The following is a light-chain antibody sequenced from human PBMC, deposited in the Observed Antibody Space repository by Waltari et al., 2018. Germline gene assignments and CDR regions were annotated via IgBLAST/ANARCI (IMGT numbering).Light chain of an antibody. CDR2: GAS. J-gene: IGKJ2*01. V-gene: IGKV3-15*01. CDR3: QQYNNWPPYT. CDR1: QSVSSN. Sequence: EIVMTQSPATLSVSPGERATLPCRASQSVSSNLAWHQQRPGQAPRLLIYGASTRATGIPARFSGSGSGTEFTLTISSMQSEDFAVYYCQQYNNWPPYTFGQGTKLEIK.